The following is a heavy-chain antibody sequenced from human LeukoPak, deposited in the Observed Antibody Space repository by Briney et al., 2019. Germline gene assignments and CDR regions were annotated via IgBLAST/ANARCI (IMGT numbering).Heavy chain of an antibody. Sequence: SDTLSLTYTVSGGSISYYYRIWIRQSPGQGLEWIGYIYYNGSTNYNPSLKSRVTISVDMSKNQFSLKVTSVTAADTAIYYCARKGGHFDYWGQGTLVTVSS. V-gene: IGHV4-59*07. D-gene: IGHD2-15*01. CDR1: GGSISYYY. J-gene: IGHJ4*02. CDR3: ARKGGHFDY. CDR2: IYYNGST.